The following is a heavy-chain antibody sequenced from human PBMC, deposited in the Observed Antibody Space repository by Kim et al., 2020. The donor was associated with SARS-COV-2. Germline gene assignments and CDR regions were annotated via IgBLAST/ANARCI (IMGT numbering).Heavy chain of an antibody. CDR1: GGSISSYY. J-gene: IGHJ5*02. CDR2: IYYSGST. V-gene: IGHV4-59*01. Sequence: SETLSLTCTVSGGSISSYYWSWIRQPPGKGLEWIGDIYYSGSTNYNPSLKSRVTISVDTSKNQFSLKLSSVTAADTAVYYCARWFGELPANWFDPWGQRTLVTVSS. D-gene: IGHD3-10*01. CDR3: ARWFGELPANWFDP.